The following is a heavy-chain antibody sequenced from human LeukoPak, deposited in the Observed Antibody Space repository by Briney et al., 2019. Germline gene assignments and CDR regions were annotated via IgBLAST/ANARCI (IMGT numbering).Heavy chain of an antibody. CDR2: IYYSGST. Sequence: SETLSLTCTVSGGSFSSHYWSWIRQPPGKGLEWIGYIYYSGSTNYNPSLKSRVTISVDTSKNQFSLKLSSVTAADTAVYYCARHGKNIVATNTHYDYWGQGTLVTVSS. J-gene: IGHJ4*02. D-gene: IGHD5-12*01. V-gene: IGHV4-59*08. CDR1: GGSFSSHY. CDR3: ARHGKNIVATNTHYDY.